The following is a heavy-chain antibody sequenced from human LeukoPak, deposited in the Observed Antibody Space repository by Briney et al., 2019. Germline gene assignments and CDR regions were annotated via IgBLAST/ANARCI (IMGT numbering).Heavy chain of an antibody. CDR2: IIPILGIA. CDR1: GGTFSSYA. V-gene: IGHV1-69*04. D-gene: IGHD3-22*01. J-gene: IGHJ4*02. Sequence: SVKVSCKASGGTFSSYAISWVRQAPGQGLEWMGRIIPILGIANYAQKFQGRVTITADKSTSTAYIELRSLRSDDTAVYYCARARITMIVVVSEAYDYWGQGTLVTVSS. CDR3: ARARITMIVVVSEAYDY.